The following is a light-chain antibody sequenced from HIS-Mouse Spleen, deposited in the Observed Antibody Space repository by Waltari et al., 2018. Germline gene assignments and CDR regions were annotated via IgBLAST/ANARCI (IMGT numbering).Light chain of an antibody. CDR3: CSYAGSSTWV. CDR1: SSDVGSYNL. J-gene: IGLJ3*02. V-gene: IGLV2-23*01. CDR2: EGS. Sequence: QSALTQPASVSGSPGQSITISCTGTSSDVGSYNLFSWYQQHPGKAPKLMIYEGSKRPSGVSNRFSGSKSGNTASLTISGLQAEDEADYYCCSYAGSSTWVFGGVTKLTVL.